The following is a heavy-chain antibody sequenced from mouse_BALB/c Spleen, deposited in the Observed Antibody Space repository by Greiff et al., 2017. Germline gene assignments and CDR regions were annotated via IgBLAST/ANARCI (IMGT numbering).Heavy chain of an antibody. CDR3: ARDPVYGNYDSPYAMDY. CDR2: SRNKANDYTT. V-gene: IGHV7-1*02. CDR1: GFTFSDFY. Sequence: EVKLMESGGGLVQPGGSLRLSCATSGFTFSDFYMEWVRQPPGKRLEWIAASRNKANDYTTEYSASVKGRFIVSRDTSQSILYLQMNALRAEDTAIYYCARDPVYGNYDSPYAMDYWGQGTSVTVSS. D-gene: IGHD2-1*01. J-gene: IGHJ4*01.